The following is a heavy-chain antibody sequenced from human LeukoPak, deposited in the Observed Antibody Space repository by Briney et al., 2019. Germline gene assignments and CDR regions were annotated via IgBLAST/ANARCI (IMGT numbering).Heavy chain of an antibody. CDR3: AKPAKTDYVDY. D-gene: IGHD4/OR15-4a*01. J-gene: IGHJ4*02. CDR2: VSGSGGST. Sequence: GGSLRLSCAASGFSFSNYAMSWVRRAPGKGLEWVSAVSGSGGSTYYTDSVKGRFTISRDNSKNTLYLQMNSLRAEDTAVYYCAKPAKTDYVDYWGQGTLVTVSS. V-gene: IGHV3-23*01. CDR1: GFSFSNYA.